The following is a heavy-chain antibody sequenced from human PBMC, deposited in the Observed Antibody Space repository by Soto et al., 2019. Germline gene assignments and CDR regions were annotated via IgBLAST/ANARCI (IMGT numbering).Heavy chain of an antibody. J-gene: IGHJ4*02. D-gene: IGHD5-18*01. CDR3: ARYSFGASTFDY. CDR1: GYTFSSYG. CDR2: ISGNTRNT. V-gene: IGHV1-18*01. Sequence: ASVKVSCKASGYTFSSYGISWVRQAPGQGLEWMGWISGNTRNTKYAQKLQGRVIMFIDSSTSTAYMEQRSLKSDDTAVYYCARYSFGASTFDYWGQGTLVTVSS.